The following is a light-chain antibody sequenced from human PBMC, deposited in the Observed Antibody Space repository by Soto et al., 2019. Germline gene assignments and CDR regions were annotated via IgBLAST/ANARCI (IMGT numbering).Light chain of an antibody. CDR3: QDYNSYSEA. CDR2: NAS. CDR1: QTISSW. J-gene: IGKJ1*01. Sequence: DIKMTQSPSTLSGSVGDRVTITCRASQTISSWLAWYQQKPGKAPKLMIYNASTLKSGVLSRFICSRSGTEFSLTISSLPPDDFETDDWQDYNSYSEAFSQGTKV. V-gene: IGKV1-5*03.